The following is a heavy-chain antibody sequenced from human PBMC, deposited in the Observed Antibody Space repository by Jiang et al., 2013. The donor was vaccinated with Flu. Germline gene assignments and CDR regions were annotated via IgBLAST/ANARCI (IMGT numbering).Heavy chain of an antibody. V-gene: IGHV3-48*03. D-gene: IGHD6-13*01. J-gene: IGHJ3*02. CDR1: GFTFSSYE. Sequence: VQLVESGGGLVQPGGSLRLSCAASGFTFSSYEMNWVRQAPGKGLEWVSYISSSGSTIYYADSVKGRFTISRDNAKNSLYLQMNSLRAEDTAVYYCARDRPSYSSSWNDAFDIWGQGTMVTVSS. CDR3: ARDRPSYSSSWNDAFDI. CDR2: ISSSGSTI.